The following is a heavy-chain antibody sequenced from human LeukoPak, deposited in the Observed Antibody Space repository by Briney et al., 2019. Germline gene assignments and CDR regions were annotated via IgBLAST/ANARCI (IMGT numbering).Heavy chain of an antibody. Sequence: GESLKISCRGFGYSFTSYWIAWVRQMPGKGLEWMGIIYPGDSHTTYSPSFQGQVTISADKSISTAYLQWSSLKASDTAMYYCARRVPGGHFDYWGEGTLVTVSS. CDR1: GYSFTSYW. CDR3: ARRVPGGHFDY. D-gene: IGHD3-16*01. V-gene: IGHV5-51*01. J-gene: IGHJ4*02. CDR2: IYPGDSHT.